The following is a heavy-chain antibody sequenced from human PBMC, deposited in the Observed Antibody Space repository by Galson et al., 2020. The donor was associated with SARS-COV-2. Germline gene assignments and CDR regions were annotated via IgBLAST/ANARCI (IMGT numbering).Heavy chain of an antibody. V-gene: IGHV1-69*04. D-gene: IGHD6-13*01. CDR1: GGTFSSYA. CDR3: AREGFAPYSSSWWSLWYFDL. CDR2: TIPILGIA. Sequence: KISCKASGGTFSSYAISWVRQAPGQGLEWMGRTIPILGIANYAQKFQGRVTITADKSTSTAYMELSSLRSEDTAVYYCAREGFAPYSSSWWSLWYFDLWGRGTLVTVSS. J-gene: IGHJ2*01.